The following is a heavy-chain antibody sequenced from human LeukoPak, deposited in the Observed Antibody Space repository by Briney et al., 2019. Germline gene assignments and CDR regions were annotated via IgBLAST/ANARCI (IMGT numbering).Heavy chain of an antibody. V-gene: IGHV1-3*01. D-gene: IGHD3-22*01. CDR2: INAGNGNT. Sequence: ASVKVSCKASGYTFTSYAMHWVRQAPGQRLEWVGWINAGNGNTKYSQKFQGRVTITRDTSASTAYMELSSLRSEDTAVYYCARTRSDYYDSSGYFDYWGQGTLVTVSS. CDR3: ARTRSDYYDSSGYFDY. J-gene: IGHJ4*02. CDR1: GYTFTSYA.